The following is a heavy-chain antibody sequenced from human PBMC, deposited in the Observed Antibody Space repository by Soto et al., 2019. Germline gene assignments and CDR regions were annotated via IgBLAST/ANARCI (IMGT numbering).Heavy chain of an antibody. CDR2: IRSGGNT. Sequence: GGSLRLSCAASGFTVSTDWMYWVRQAPGKGLEWVSVIRSGGNTYYADSVEGRFTISRDNSKNTVYLQMNSLRAEDTAVYYCARDFSMVIVAPGYWGQGTLVTVSS. CDR1: GFTVSTDW. V-gene: IGHV3-66*01. J-gene: IGHJ4*02. CDR3: ARDFSMVIVAPGY. D-gene: IGHD5-12*01.